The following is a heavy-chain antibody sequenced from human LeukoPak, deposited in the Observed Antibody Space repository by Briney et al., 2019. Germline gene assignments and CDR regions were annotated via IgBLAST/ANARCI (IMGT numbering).Heavy chain of an antibody. CDR2: IKQDGSEK. J-gene: IGHJ4*02. Sequence: GGSLRLSCAASGFTINGNWMSWVRQTPGKGLEWVANIKQDGSEKYYVDSVKGRFTISRDNAKNSLYLQMNSLRAEDTAVYYCARDYVDHDDYWGQGTLVTVSS. V-gene: IGHV3-7*03. CDR3: ARDYVDHDDY. CDR1: GFTINGNW. D-gene: IGHD5-12*01.